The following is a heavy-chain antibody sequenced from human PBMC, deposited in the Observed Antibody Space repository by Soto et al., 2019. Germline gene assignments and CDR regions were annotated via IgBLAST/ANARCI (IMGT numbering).Heavy chain of an antibody. Sequence: SGTLSLTCSVYGGSISSSPYYWGWIRQPPGKGLEWLGTIYYTGTTSYNPSLKSRVIISVDTSNNQLFLKLRSVTAADTAVYYAARHRQYYYIIRYQQRSSVYLGPGTQVTVSS. J-gene: IGHJ4*02. D-gene: IGHD2-2*01. V-gene: IGHV4-39*01. CDR2: IYYTGTT. CDR3: ARHRQYYYIIRYQQRSSVY. CDR1: GGSISSSPYY.